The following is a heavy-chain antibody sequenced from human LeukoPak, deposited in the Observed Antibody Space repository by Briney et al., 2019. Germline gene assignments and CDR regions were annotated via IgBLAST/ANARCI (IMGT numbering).Heavy chain of an antibody. J-gene: IGHJ5*02. Sequence: SDTLSLTCTVSGYSITRGYYWGWIRQAPGKGLEWIASIYHTGITYYNPSLRSRVTISLDTSKNQFSLKLSSVTAADTAVYYCARGGDSSGYEGRFDPWGQGTLVSVSS. CDR3: ARGGDSSGYEGRFDP. D-gene: IGHD3-22*01. CDR1: GYSITRGYY. CDR2: IYHTGIT. V-gene: IGHV4-38-2*02.